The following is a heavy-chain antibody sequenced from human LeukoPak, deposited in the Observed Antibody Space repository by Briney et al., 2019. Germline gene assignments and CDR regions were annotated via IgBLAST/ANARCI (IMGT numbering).Heavy chain of an antibody. J-gene: IGHJ6*02. D-gene: IGHD3-22*01. V-gene: IGHV3-23*01. Sequence: GGSLRLSCAASGFTFSSYAMSWVRQAPGKGLEWVSAISGSGGSTYYADSVKGRFTISRDNSKNTLYLQMNSLRAEDTAVYYCATGAYYDSSGYAYYYYGMDVWGQGTTVTVSS. CDR2: ISGSGGST. CDR1: GFTFSSYA. CDR3: ATGAYYDSSGYAYYYYGMDV.